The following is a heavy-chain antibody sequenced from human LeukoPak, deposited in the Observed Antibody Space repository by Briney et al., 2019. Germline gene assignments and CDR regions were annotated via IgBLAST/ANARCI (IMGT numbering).Heavy chain of an antibody. CDR2: INHSGST. Sequence: SETLSLTCAVYGGSFSGYYWSWIRQPPGKGLEWIGEINHSGSTNYNPSLKSRVTISVDTSKNQFSLKLSSVTAADTAVYYCTRGRVPAASPFDYWGQGTLVTVSS. CDR3: TRGRVPAASPFDY. J-gene: IGHJ4*02. V-gene: IGHV4-34*01. D-gene: IGHD2-2*01. CDR1: GGSFSGYY.